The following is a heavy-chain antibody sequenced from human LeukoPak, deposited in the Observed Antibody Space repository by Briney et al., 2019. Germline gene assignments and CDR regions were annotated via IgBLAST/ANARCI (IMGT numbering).Heavy chain of an antibody. D-gene: IGHD3-9*01. CDR2: IYFSGGT. CDR3: ARVTGYMIEDYFDY. J-gene: IGHJ4*02. V-gene: IGHV4-39*07. CDR1: GDSISSSNCY. Sequence: SETLSLTCTVSGDSISSSNCYWGWIRQPPGKGLEWIGSIYFSGGTYYNASLKSRVTISVDTSKNQFSLKLRSVTAADTAVYYCARVTGYMIEDYFDYWGQGILVTVSS.